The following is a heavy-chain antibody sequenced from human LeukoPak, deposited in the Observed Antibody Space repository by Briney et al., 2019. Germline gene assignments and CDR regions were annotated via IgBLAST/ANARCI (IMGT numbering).Heavy chain of an antibody. CDR2: IYDSGST. CDR1: GGSVSNYY. D-gene: IGHD3-22*01. CDR3: ASLTTAEAFDI. Sequence: SETLSLTCTVSGGSVSNYYWSWIRQPPGKGLEWIGYIYDSGSTNYNPSLKSRVTISVDTSKNQFSLKLSSVTAADTAVYYCASLTTAEAFDIWGQGTMVTVSS. V-gene: IGHV4-59*02. J-gene: IGHJ3*02.